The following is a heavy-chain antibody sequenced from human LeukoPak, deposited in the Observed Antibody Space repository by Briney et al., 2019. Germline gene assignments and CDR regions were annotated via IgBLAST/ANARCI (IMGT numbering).Heavy chain of an antibody. D-gene: IGHD5-18*01. Sequence: GGSLRLSCAASGFTFSTYSMNWVRQAPGKGLEWVSSISSSSTYIYYADSVKGRFTISRDNAKNSLYLQMNSLRAEDTAVYYCAKSRWGTAMIQDYFDDWGQGTLVTVSS. CDR3: AKSRWGTAMIQDYFDD. CDR2: ISSSSTYI. CDR1: GFTFSTYS. J-gene: IGHJ4*02. V-gene: IGHV3-21*01.